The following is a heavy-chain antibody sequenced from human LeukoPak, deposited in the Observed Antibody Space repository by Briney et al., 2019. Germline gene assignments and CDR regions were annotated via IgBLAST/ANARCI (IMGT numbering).Heavy chain of an antibody. Sequence: PGGSLRLSCAASGFTFSSYGMHWVRQAPGKGLEWVAFIRYDGSNKYYADSVKGRFTISRDNSKNTLYLQMNSLRAEDTAVYYCAKEDTAMMSSAFDIWGQGTMVTVSS. D-gene: IGHD5-18*01. CDR2: IRYDGSNK. CDR1: GFTFSSYG. J-gene: IGHJ3*02. CDR3: AKEDTAMMSSAFDI. V-gene: IGHV3-30*02.